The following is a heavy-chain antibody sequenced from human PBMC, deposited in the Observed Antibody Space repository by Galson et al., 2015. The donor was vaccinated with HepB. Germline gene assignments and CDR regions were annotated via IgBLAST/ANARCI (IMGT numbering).Heavy chain of an antibody. CDR1: GFTFTNYA. D-gene: IGHD6-19*01. CDR3: ARDGGGWYPTYYFDY. Sequence: SLRLSCTASGFTFTNYAMNWVRQAPGKGLEWVARISGSDGYTYYAEYVKGRFTITTDNSKATPYMEMNSLRAEDTAVYYCARDGGGWYPTYYFDYWGRGTLVTVSS. J-gene: IGHJ4*02. V-gene: IGHV3-23*01. CDR2: ISGSDGYT.